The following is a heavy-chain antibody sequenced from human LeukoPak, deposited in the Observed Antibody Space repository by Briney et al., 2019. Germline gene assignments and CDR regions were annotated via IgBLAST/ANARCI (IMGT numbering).Heavy chain of an antibody. CDR1: GYTFSGYY. Sequence: ASVKVSCKASGYTFSGYYVHWVRQAPGQGLEWMGWINPNSGGTHYAQKFQGRVTLTRDTSINTAYMELSRLRSEDTAAYYCARSSGWFDAFDIWGQGTMVTVSS. D-gene: IGHD6-19*01. CDR2: INPNSGGT. CDR3: ARSSGWFDAFDI. J-gene: IGHJ3*02. V-gene: IGHV1-2*02.